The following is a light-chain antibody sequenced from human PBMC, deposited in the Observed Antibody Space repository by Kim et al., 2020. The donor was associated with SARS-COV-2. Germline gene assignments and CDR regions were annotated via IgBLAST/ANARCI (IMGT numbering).Light chain of an antibody. CDR1: YSY. J-gene: IGLJ2*01. Sequence: ASGSPGQSVTISCITTYSYVSWYQQHPGKAPKLIIYDFTKRPSGVPDRLSGSRSGDTASLTISRLQPEDEAYYYCSAYAGNQVVVFGGGTQLTVL. CDR2: DFT. V-gene: IGLV2-8*01. CDR3: SAYAGNQVVV.